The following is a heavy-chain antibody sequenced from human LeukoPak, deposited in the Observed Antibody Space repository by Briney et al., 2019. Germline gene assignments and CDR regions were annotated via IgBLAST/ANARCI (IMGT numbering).Heavy chain of an antibody. D-gene: IGHD3-22*01. Sequence: GGSLRLSCRASGFTFSLFSMSWVRQAPGKGLEWVAKIEKDGSQRKPVESVRGRFTISRDNVKNSLSLQMNSLGAEDTAVYYCAKKGYYDGSGYYMYYFDHWGQGTLVTVSS. CDR3: AKKGYYDGSGYYMYYFDH. V-gene: IGHV3-7*03. CDR1: GFTFSLFS. J-gene: IGHJ4*02. CDR2: IEKDGSQR.